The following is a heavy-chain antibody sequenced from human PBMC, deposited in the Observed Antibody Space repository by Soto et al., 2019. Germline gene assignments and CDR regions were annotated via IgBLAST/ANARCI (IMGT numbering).Heavy chain of an antibody. CDR2: ISAYNGDS. J-gene: IGHJ5*02. Sequence: QVQLVQSATEVKKPGASVKVSCKSSGYAFSTYGISWVRQAPGQGLEWMAWISAYNGDSNYAQHLQDRVTLTPDTSTSTAYMELRSLRSDDTAVYFCARSSGTSYIWFDPWGQGTLVIVSP. CDR3: ARSSGTSYIWFDP. CDR1: GYAFSTYG. D-gene: IGHD1-26*01. V-gene: IGHV1-18*01.